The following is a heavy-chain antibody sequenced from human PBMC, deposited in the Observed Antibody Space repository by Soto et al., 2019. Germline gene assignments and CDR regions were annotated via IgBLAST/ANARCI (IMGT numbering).Heavy chain of an antibody. D-gene: IGHD1-1*01. CDR3: ARALPMSTIFDAFDF. J-gene: IGHJ3*01. CDR2: ISGRGGHT. CDR1: GFTFRTYA. V-gene: IGHV3-23*01. Sequence: EVQLLESGGGLVQPGGSLRLSCAASGFTFRTYAMSWVRQAPGKGLEWVSGISGRGGHTYYTDSVKGRFTISRDNSKNTMSLQMNSLRAEDTALYFCARALPMSTIFDAFDFWGQGTMVTVST.